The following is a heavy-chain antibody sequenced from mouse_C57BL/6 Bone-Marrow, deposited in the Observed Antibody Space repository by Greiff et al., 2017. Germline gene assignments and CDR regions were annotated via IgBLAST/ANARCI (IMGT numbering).Heavy chain of an antibody. J-gene: IGHJ1*03. D-gene: IGHD1-1*01. Sequence: VQLQQPGAELVKPGASVKMSCKASGYTFTSYWITWVKQRPGQGLEWIGDIYPGSGSTNYNEKFKSKATLTVDTSSSTAYMQLSSLTSEDSAVYYCARRILTTVVGYFDVWGTGTTVTVSS. CDR3: ARRILTTVVGYFDV. CDR2: IYPGSGST. CDR1: GYTFTSYW. V-gene: IGHV1-55*01.